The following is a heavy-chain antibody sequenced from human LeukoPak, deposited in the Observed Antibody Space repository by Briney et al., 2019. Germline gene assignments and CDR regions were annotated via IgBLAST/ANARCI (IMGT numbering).Heavy chain of an antibody. CDR3: ARGARVVVATVNWFDP. D-gene: IGHD2-15*01. J-gene: IGHJ5*02. V-gene: IGHV4-31*03. CDR1: GGSITSTSHY. Sequence: PSETLSLTCTVSGGSITSTSHYWSWIRHHPGRGLEWIGYIYYSGSTYYNPSLKSRVTISIDTSKNQFSLKLSSVTAADTAVYYCARGARVVVATVNWFDPWGQGTLVTVSS. CDR2: IYYSGST.